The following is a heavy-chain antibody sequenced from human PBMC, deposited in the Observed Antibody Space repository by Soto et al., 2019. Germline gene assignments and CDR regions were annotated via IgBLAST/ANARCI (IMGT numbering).Heavy chain of an antibody. V-gene: IGHV5-10-1*01. CDR1: GFSFTNYW. CDR2: IDPVDSYA. J-gene: IGHJ5*02. Sequence: GESLKISCKGSGFSFTNYWISWVRQMPGKGLEWMGNIDPVDSYANYSPSFQGHVTFSVDTSISTAYLQWSSLKASDTATYFCARIESIARNWFDPWGQGTLVTSPQ. D-gene: IGHD6-13*01. CDR3: ARIESIARNWFDP.